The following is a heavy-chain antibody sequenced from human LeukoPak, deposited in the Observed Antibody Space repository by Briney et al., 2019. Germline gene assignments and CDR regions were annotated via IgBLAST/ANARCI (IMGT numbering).Heavy chain of an antibody. Sequence: SETLSLSCTVSSGSISGAISRYYWNWVRQTPGKGLEWIGYIHSSGRRTYNPSLKRRATLSLDTSWSQFSLKLTSLTAADTAVYYCAGGGYCSISDCSAPLFDWWGQGILVTVSS. V-gene: IGHV4-61*01. D-gene: IGHD2-2*01. CDR3: AGGGYCSISDCSAPLFDW. CDR2: IHSSGRR. J-gene: IGHJ4*02. CDR1: SGSISGAISRYY.